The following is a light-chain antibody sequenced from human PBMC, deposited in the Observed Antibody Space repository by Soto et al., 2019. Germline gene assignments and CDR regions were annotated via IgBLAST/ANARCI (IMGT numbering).Light chain of an antibody. CDR1: QSVSSW. V-gene: IGKV1-5*01. CDR2: DVS. CDR3: QQYYRYFIS. J-gene: IGKJ5*01. Sequence: TQMTQSPSTLSASVGDRVTITCRASQSVSSWLAWYQQKPGQAPKLLIFDVSSLESGVPSRFSGSGSGTEFTLTISSLQPDDFATYYCQQYYRYFISSGQGTGLEIK.